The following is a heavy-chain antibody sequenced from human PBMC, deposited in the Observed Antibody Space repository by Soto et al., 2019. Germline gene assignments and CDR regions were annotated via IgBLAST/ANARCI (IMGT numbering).Heavy chain of an antibody. CDR2: IIPMFGTG. J-gene: IGHJ4*02. Sequence: QVQLVQSGAEVKKPGSSVKVSCRASGGTFNRSAISWVRQAPGQGLEWMGGIIPMFGTGNSAQKFQGRVTITADEPTGTVYMEMSSLRADDTAGYYCARLTYSNTWPVFDYWGQGTLVTVSS. CDR1: GGTFNRSA. CDR3: ARLTYSNTWPVFDY. D-gene: IGHD5-12*01. V-gene: IGHV1-69*12.